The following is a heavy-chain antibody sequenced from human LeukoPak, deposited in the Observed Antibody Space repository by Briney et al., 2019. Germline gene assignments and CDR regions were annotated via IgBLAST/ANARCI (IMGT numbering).Heavy chain of an antibody. V-gene: IGHV1-46*01. CDR2: INPSGGST. CDR3: ARATWDGGNPSGAFDI. CDR1: GYTFTDYH. J-gene: IGHJ3*02. D-gene: IGHD4-23*01. Sequence: ASVKVSCKASGYTFTDYHLHWVRQAPGQGLEWMGIINPSGGSTSYAQKFQDRVTMTRDTSTSTAYMELNSLRSEDTAVYYCARATWDGGNPSGAFDIWGQGTMVTVSS.